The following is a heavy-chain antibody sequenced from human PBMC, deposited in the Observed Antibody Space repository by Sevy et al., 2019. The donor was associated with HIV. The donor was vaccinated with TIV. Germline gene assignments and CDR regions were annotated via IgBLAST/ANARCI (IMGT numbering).Heavy chain of an antibody. CDR3: ARGLGYYYDSSGPKGAFDI. D-gene: IGHD3-22*01. V-gene: IGHV3-48*02. J-gene: IGHJ3*02. Sequence: GGSLRLSCAASGFTFSSYSMNWVRQAPGKGLEWVSYISSSSSTIYYAGSVKGRFTISRGNAKNSLYLQMNSLRDEDTAVYYCARGLGYYYDSSGPKGAFDIWGQGTMVTVSS. CDR2: ISSSSSTI. CDR1: GFTFSSYS.